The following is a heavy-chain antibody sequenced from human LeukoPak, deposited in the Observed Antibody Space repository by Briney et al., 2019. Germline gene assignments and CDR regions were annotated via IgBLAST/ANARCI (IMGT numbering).Heavy chain of an antibody. CDR2: IRGSDGST. V-gene: IGHV3-23*01. CDR1: GFTFSTYA. D-gene: IGHD4-17*01. J-gene: IGHJ4*02. CDR3: AKDVYGDYGGLDY. Sequence: GGSLRLSCAASGFTFSTYAMSWVRQAPGKGLVWVSSIRGSDGSTYYADSVKGRFAISRDNSKNTLYLQMNSLRAEDTAVYYCAKDVYGDYGGLDYWGQGTLVTVSS.